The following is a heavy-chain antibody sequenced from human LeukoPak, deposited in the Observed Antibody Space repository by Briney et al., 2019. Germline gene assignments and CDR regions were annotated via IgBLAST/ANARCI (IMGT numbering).Heavy chain of an antibody. CDR1: GFTVSSNY. CDR3: ARKSGSYLE. Sequence: GGSLRLSCAASGFTVSSNYMGWVRQAPGKGLEWVSVIYSGGNTYYADSVKDRFTISRDNSRNTLYLQMNSLRAEDTALCYCARKSGSYLEWGQGTLVTVSS. D-gene: IGHD1-26*01. V-gene: IGHV3-53*01. J-gene: IGHJ4*02. CDR2: IYSGGNT.